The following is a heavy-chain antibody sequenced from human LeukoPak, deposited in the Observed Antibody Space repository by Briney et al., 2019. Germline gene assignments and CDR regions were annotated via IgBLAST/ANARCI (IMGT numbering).Heavy chain of an antibody. V-gene: IGHV4-59*08. CDR3: ARSICGGDCYSSPVNADWYFDL. Sequence: SETLSLTCTVSGGSISSYYWSWIRQPPGKGLEWIGYIYYSGSTDYNPSLKSRVTISVDTSKNQFSLKLSSVTAADTAVYYCARSICGGDCYSSPVNADWYFDLWGRGTLVTVSS. CDR1: GGSISSYY. CDR2: IYYSGST. J-gene: IGHJ2*01. D-gene: IGHD2-21*02.